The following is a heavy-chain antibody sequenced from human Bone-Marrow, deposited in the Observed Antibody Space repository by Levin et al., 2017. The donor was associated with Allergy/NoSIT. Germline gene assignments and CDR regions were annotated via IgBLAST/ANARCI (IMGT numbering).Heavy chain of an antibody. J-gene: IGHJ4*02. D-gene: IGHD4-17*01. CDR3: AKDQGCTVTTTCDS. Sequence: GESLKISCAASGFTFNSYAMNWVRQAPGKGLEWVAAITGSGASTFYAQSVKGRFTVSRDDSSNTLHLQMTSLRSDDAAVYYCAKDQGCTVTTTCDSWGQGVQVIVSS. V-gene: IGHV3-23*01. CDR2: ITGSGAST. CDR1: GFTFNSYA.